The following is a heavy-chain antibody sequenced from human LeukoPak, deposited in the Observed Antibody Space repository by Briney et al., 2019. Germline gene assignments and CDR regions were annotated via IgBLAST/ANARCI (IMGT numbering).Heavy chain of an antibody. D-gene: IGHD6-6*01. V-gene: IGHV4-59*01. CDR2: IYYSGST. CDR1: GGSISSYC. J-gene: IGHJ6*03. Sequence: SETLSLTCTVSGGSISSYCWSWIRQPPGKGLEWIGYIYYSGSTNYNPSLKSRVTISVDTSKNQFSLKLSSVTAADTAVYYCARGKSSSSAYYYYYMDVWGKGTTVTVSS. CDR3: ARGKSSSSAYYYYYMDV.